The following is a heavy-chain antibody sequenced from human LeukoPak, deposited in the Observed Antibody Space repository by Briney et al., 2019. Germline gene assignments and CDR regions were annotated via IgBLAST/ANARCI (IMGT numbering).Heavy chain of an antibody. V-gene: IGHV3-23*01. CDR3: AKPPPDSSSWLFDY. CDR1: GFTFSSYA. D-gene: IGHD6-13*01. Sequence: GGSLRLSCAASGFTFSSYAMSWVRQAPGKGLEWVSTTSDNGGSTYYADSVKGRFTISRDNSKNTLYLQMNSLRAEDTAVYYCAKPPPDSSSWLFDYWGQGALVTVSS. CDR2: TSDNGGST. J-gene: IGHJ4*02.